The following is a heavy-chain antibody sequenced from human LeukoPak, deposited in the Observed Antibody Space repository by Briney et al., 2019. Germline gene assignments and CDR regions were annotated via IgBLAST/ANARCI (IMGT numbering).Heavy chain of an antibody. V-gene: IGHV4-59*08. CDR2: IYYSGST. Sequence: SETLSLTCTVSGGSLSSYYWSWIRQPPGRGLEWIGYIYYSGSTNYNPSLKSRVTISVDTSKNQFSLKLSSVTAADTAVYYCARHDGITIFENWFDPWGQGTLVTVSS. CDR3: ARHDGITIFENWFDP. D-gene: IGHD3-3*01. CDR1: GGSLSSYY. J-gene: IGHJ5*02.